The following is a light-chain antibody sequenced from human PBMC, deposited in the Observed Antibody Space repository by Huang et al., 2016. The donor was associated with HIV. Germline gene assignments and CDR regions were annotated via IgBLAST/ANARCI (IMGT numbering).Light chain of an antibody. CDR1: QSISSW. J-gene: IGKJ2*01. CDR2: KAS. Sequence: DIQMIQSPSPLSASVGDSVTITCRASQSISSWLAWYQQKPGKAPKVLIYKASSLESGVPSRFSGSGSGTEFTLTISSLQPDDFATYYCQQYNRYSYTFGQGTNLEIK. CDR3: QQYNRYSYT. V-gene: IGKV1-5*03.